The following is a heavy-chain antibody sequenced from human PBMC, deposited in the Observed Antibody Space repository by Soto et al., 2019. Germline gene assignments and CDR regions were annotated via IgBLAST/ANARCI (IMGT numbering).Heavy chain of an antibody. CDR2: IIPIFGTA. J-gene: IGHJ6*02. CDR1: GGTFSSYA. D-gene: IGHD6-13*01. CDR3: ARGGRVGAAAGRYYYYGMDV. Sequence: SVKVSCKASGGTFSSYAISWVLQAPGQGLEWMGGIIPIFGTANYAQKFQGRVTITADESTSTAYMELSSLRSEDTAVYYCARGGRVGAAAGRYYYYGMDVWGQGTTVTVSS. V-gene: IGHV1-69*13.